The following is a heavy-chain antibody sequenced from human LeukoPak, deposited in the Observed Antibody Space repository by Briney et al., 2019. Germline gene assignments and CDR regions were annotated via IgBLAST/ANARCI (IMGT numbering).Heavy chain of an antibody. CDR1: GFTFSSYE. CDR2: ISSSGSTI. J-gene: IGHJ4*02. CDR3: ARVSGDGYKY. D-gene: IGHD5-24*01. Sequence: GGSLRLSCAASGFTFSSYEMNWVRQAPGKGLEWVSYISSSGSTIYYADSVKGRFTISRDNAKNSLYLQMNSLRAEDTAVYYCARVSGDGYKYWGQGTLVTVSS. V-gene: IGHV3-48*03.